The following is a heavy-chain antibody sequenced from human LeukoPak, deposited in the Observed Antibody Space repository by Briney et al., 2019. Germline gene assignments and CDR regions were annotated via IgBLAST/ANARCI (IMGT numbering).Heavy chain of an antibody. V-gene: IGHV3-11*01. D-gene: IGHD6-13*01. CDR3: AREAAAGPFDF. Sequence: VSYISSSGSTIYYADSVKGRFTISRDNAENSLYLQMNSLRAEDTAVYYCAREAAAGPFDFWGQGTLVTVSS. CDR2: ISSSGSTI. J-gene: IGHJ4*02.